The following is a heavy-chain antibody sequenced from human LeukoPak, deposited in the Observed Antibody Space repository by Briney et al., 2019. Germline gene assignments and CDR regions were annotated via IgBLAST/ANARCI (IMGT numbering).Heavy chain of an antibody. J-gene: IGHJ6*02. Sequence: GASVKVSCKASGYTFTSYYMHWVRQAPGQGLEWVGIINPSGGSTSYAQKFQGRVTMTRDTSTSTVYMELSSLRSEDTAVYYCASSAYCSGGSCRGYYGMDVWGQGTTVTVPS. CDR1: GYTFTSYY. V-gene: IGHV1-46*01. D-gene: IGHD2-15*01. CDR3: ASSAYCSGGSCRGYYGMDV. CDR2: INPSGGST.